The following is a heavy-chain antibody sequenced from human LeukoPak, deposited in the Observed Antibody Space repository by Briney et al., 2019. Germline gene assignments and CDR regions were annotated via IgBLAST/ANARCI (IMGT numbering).Heavy chain of an antibody. CDR1: GFTFDDYA. J-gene: IGHJ3*02. V-gene: IGHV3-9*01. D-gene: IGHD2-15*01. Sequence: PGRSLRLSCAASGFTFDDYAMHWVRQAPGKGLEWVSCISWNSGSIGYADSVKGRFTISRDNDKNSLYLQMNSLRAENTALYYCAKVLDGLAVVGAFDIWGQGTMVTVSS. CDR2: ISWNSGSI. CDR3: AKVLDGLAVVGAFDI.